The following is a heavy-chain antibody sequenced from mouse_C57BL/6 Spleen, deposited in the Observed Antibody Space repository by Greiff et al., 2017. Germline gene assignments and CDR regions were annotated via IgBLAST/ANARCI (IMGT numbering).Heavy chain of an antibody. CDR2: IHPSNSDT. J-gene: IGHJ4*01. CDR1: GYTFTSYW. Sequence: QVRLQQPGAELVKPGASVKVSCKASGYTFTSYWMHWVKQRPGQVLEWIGRIHPSNSDTNYNQKFKGKATLTVDKSSSTAYMQLRSLTSEDSAVYYCSIWRAMDYWGQGTSVTVSA. CDR3: SIWRAMDY. V-gene: IGHV1-74*01.